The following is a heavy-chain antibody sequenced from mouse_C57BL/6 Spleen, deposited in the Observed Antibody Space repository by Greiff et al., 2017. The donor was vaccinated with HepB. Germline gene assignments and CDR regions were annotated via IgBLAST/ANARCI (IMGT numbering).Heavy chain of an antibody. V-gene: IGHV1-15*01. CDR1: GYTFTDYE. D-gene: IGHD2-1*01. Sequence: QVQLQQSGAELVRPGASVTLSCKASGYTFTDYEMHWVKQTPVHGLEWIGAIDPETGGTAYNQKFKGKAILTADKSSSTAYMELRSLTSEDSAVYYCTRKVYYGNYHYWGQGTTLTVSS. CDR2: IDPETGGT. CDR3: TRKVYYGNYHY. J-gene: IGHJ2*01.